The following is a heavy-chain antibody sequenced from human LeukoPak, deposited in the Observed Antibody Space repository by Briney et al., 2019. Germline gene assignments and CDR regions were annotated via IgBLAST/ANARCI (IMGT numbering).Heavy chain of an antibody. V-gene: IGHV3-7*01. D-gene: IGHD5-18*01. CDR3: ARGEGLDSYGVDY. CDR1: GFTFSNAW. CDR2: IKQDGSEK. Sequence: PGGSLRLSCVASGFTFSNAWMSWVRQAPGKGLEWVANIKQDGSEKYYVDSVKGRFTISRDNAKNSLYLHMNSLRAEDTAVYYCARGEGLDSYGVDYWGQGTLVTVSS. J-gene: IGHJ4*02.